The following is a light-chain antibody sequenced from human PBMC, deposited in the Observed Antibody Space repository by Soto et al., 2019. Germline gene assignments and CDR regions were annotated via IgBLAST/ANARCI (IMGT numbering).Light chain of an antibody. CDR1: QDVSSN. CDR2: GAS. Sequence: EMVVTQSPATLSVSPGERATLSCRASQDVSSNLAWYQQKPGQAPSLLIYGASTRATGTPARFSGSGSGTEFTLTISSRQSEDYAVYFCQQYIRWPLTFGGGTKVEI. J-gene: IGKJ4*01. V-gene: IGKV3-15*01. CDR3: QQYIRWPLT.